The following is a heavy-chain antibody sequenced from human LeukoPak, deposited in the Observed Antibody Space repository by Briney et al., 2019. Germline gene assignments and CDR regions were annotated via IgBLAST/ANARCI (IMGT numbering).Heavy chain of an antibody. V-gene: IGHV4-59*05. CDR2: IYSSGST. CDR1: SGSISNYY. CDR3: ARIVVADFDY. J-gene: IGHJ4*02. Sequence: SETLSLTCTVSSGSISNYYWSWIRQPAGKGLEWIGGIYSSGSTYYNPSLKSRVTISVDTSKNQFSLKLSSVTAADTAVYYCARIVVADFDYWGQGTLVTVSS. D-gene: IGHD3-22*01.